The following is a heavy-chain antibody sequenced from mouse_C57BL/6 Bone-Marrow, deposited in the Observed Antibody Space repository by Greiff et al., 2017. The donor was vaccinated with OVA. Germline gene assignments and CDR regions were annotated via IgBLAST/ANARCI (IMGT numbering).Heavy chain of an antibody. CDR1: GYTFTSYG. Sequence: QVQLQQSGAELARPGASVKLSCKASGYTFTSYGISWVKQRTGQGLEWIGEIYPRSGNTYYNEKFKGKATLTADKSSSTAYMELRSLTSEDSAVYFCAREEDMVTYYYAMDYWGQGTSVTVSS. CDR2: IYPRSGNT. CDR3: AREEDMVTYYYAMDY. V-gene: IGHV1-81*01. J-gene: IGHJ4*01. D-gene: IGHD2-2*01.